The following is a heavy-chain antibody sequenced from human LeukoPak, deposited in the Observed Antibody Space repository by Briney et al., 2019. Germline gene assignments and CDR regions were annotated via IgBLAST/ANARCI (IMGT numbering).Heavy chain of an antibody. Sequence: PGGSLRLSCAASAFTFSRSAMSWVRQAPGKGLEWVSVISGGGGITNYADSVKGRFTISRDNSNNTLSLQMNSLRFEDTAVYYCAKGGSTVTTEDVVDYWGQGTLVTVSS. CDR3: AKGGSTVTTEDVVDY. D-gene: IGHD4-17*01. CDR1: AFTFSRSA. V-gene: IGHV3-23*01. J-gene: IGHJ4*02. CDR2: ISGGGGIT.